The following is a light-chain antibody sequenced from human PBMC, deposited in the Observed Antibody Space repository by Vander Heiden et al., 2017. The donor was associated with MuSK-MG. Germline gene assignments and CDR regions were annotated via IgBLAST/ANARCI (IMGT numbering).Light chain of an antibody. CDR3: QQYDSYPLT. V-gene: IGKV1-8*01. Sequence: AIRMTQSPSSFSASTGDRVTITCRASQGISSYLAWYQQKPGKAPKLLIYAASTLQSGVPSRFSGSGSGTDFTLTISCLQSEDFATYYCQQYDSYPLTFGGRTKVEIK. CDR2: AAS. CDR1: QGISSY. J-gene: IGKJ4*01.